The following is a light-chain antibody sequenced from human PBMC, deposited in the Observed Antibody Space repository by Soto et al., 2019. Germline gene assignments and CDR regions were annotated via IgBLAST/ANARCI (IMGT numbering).Light chain of an antibody. Sequence: QPALTQPASVSGSPGQSITISCTGTSSDVGGYNYVSWYQQHPGKAPKLMIYDVSNRPSGVSNRFSGSRSGNTASLTISGLQAEDEADYYCSSYTSSSTLGGVFGTGTKVTVL. CDR1: SSDVGGYNY. J-gene: IGLJ1*01. CDR3: SSYTSSSTLGGV. CDR2: DVS. V-gene: IGLV2-14*01.